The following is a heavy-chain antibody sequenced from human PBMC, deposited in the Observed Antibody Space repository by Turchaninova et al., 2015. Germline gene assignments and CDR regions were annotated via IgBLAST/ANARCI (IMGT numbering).Heavy chain of an antibody. CDR1: GGSFIGYH. Sequence: QVQLQQWGAGLLQPSETLSLPCAVYGGSFIGYHWIWIRQPTGKGLVWSGEINHSGSTNYNPSLKSRVTISVDTSKNQFSLKLSSVTAADTAVYYCARGSGMDVWGQGTTVTVSS. J-gene: IGHJ6*02. CDR3: ARGSGMDV. CDR2: INHSGST. V-gene: IGHV4-34*01.